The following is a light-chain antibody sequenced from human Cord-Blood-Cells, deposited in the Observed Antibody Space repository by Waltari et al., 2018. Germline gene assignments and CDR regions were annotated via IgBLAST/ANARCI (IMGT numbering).Light chain of an antibody. CDR3: QQSYSTPLT. CDR2: AAS. J-gene: IGKJ4*01. Sequence: DIQMTQPPSSLSASVGARVTITCRASQSISSYLNWYQQNPGKAPKLLIYAASSLQSGVPSRFSGSGSGTDFTLTISSLQPEDFATYYCQQSYSTPLTFGGGTKVEIK. V-gene: IGKV1-39*01. CDR1: QSISSY.